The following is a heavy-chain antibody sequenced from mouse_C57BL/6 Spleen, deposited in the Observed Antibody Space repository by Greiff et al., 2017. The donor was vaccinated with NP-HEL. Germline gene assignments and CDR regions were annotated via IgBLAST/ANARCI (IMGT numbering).Heavy chain of an antibody. CDR2: INPNNGGT. V-gene: IGHV1-18*01. Sequence: EVQLQQSGPELVKPGASVKIPCKASGYTFTDYNMDWVKQSHGKSLEWIGDINPNNGGTIYNQKFKGKATMTVDKSSSTAYMELRSLTSEDTAVYYCARSPLNWYYFDYWGQGTTLTVSS. D-gene: IGHD4-1*01. CDR1: GYTFTDYN. CDR3: ARSPLNWYYFDY. J-gene: IGHJ2*01.